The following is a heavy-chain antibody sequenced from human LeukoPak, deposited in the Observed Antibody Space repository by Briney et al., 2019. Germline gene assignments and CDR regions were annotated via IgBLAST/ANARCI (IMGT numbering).Heavy chain of an antibody. Sequence: SETLSLTCTVSGGSISNYFWSWIRQPPGKGLEWIGYIYYTGSTNYNPSLKSRVTISVGTSKNQFSLKLSSVTAADTAVYYCARPSRSISTAGAFDIWDQGTMVTVSS. V-gene: IGHV4-59*01. CDR1: GGSISNYF. CDR3: ARPSRSISTAGAFDI. D-gene: IGHD3-10*01. J-gene: IGHJ3*02. CDR2: IYYTGST.